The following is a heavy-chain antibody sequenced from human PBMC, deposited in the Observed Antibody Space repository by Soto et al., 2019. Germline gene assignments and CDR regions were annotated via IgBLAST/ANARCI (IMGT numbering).Heavy chain of an antibody. CDR1: GFTFSSYS. CDR2: ISSSSSTI. Sequence: GESLKISCAASGFTFSSYSMNWVRQAPGKGLEWVSYISSSSSTIYYADSVKGRFTISRDNAKNSLYLQMNSLRAEDTAVYYCARDRPGYSFVLDYWGQGTLVTVPS. V-gene: IGHV3-48*01. D-gene: IGHD5-18*01. J-gene: IGHJ4*02. CDR3: ARDRPGYSFVLDY.